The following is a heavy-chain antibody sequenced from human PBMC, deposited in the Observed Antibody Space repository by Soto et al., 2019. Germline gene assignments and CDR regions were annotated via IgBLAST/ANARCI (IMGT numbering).Heavy chain of an antibody. D-gene: IGHD2-2*01. CDR3: ARHAPYCSSTSHCAYGMDV. CDR2: IYYSGST. Sequence: QVQLQESGPGLVRPSETLSLTCTVSGGSISSYYWSWIRQPPGKGLEWIGYIYYSGSTHYNPSLKSRVTISADTSKNQSSLKLSSVTAADTAVYYCARHAPYCSSTSHCAYGMDVWGQGTTVTVSS. J-gene: IGHJ6*02. V-gene: IGHV4-59*08. CDR1: GGSISSYY.